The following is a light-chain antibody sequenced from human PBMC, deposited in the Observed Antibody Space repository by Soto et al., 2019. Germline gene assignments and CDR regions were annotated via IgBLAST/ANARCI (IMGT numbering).Light chain of an antibody. CDR1: QSVSSSS. Sequence: EIVLTQSPGTLSLSPGERATLSCRASQSVSSSSLAWYQQKPGRAPRLLIYGASSRATGTPDRFSGSGSGTDFTLTISRLEPEDFAVYYCQQYDSSPRTFGQGTKVDIK. CDR3: QQYDSSPRT. V-gene: IGKV3-20*01. J-gene: IGKJ1*01. CDR2: GAS.